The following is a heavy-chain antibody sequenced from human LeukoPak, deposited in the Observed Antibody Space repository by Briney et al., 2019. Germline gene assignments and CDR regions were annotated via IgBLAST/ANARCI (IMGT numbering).Heavy chain of an antibody. J-gene: IGHJ4*02. V-gene: IGHV2-5*01. CDR1: GFSLYNSGVG. Sequence: ESGPTLVKPIQTLTLTCTFSGFSLYNSGVGVGWIRQPPGKALEWLALIYWNDDKRYSPSLKSRLTITKDTSKNQVVLTMTNMDPVDTATYYCAHTSYSSSWYLVEDYWGQGTLVTVSS. CDR3: AHTSYSSSWYLVEDY. CDR2: IYWNDDK. D-gene: IGHD6-13*01.